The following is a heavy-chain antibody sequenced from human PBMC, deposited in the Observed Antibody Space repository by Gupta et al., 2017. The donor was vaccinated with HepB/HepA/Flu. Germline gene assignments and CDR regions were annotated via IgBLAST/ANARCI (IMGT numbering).Heavy chain of an antibody. Sequence: QVLLQESGPGLVKPSETLSLTCTVSGGSIRNFYWIWIRQSAGKGLEWIGRIYTSGSTNYNPSLKSRVTMSVDRSKNQFSLKLSSVTAADTAVYYCARDSIVGDTWGNWFDPWGQGTLVTVSS. D-gene: IGHD1-26*01. V-gene: IGHV4-4*07. J-gene: IGHJ5*02. CDR2: IYTSGST. CDR1: GGSIRNFY. CDR3: ARDSIVGDTWGNWFDP.